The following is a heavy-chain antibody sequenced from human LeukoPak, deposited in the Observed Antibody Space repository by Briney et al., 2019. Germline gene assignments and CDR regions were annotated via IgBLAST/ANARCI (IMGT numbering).Heavy chain of an antibody. Sequence: GGSLRLSCVASGFTFNNYAMHWVRQAPGKGLEWVSTNNGNGAATYYAGSFKGRFLISRDDSKSTVYLRMNKLRVEDSGLYYCANGLAASGNFLLRDYYYFIDVWGKGTTVTVSS. V-gene: IGHV3-23*01. D-gene: IGHD1-26*01. CDR3: ANGLAASGNFLLRDYYYFIDV. CDR1: GFTFNNYA. J-gene: IGHJ6*03. CDR2: NNGNGAAT.